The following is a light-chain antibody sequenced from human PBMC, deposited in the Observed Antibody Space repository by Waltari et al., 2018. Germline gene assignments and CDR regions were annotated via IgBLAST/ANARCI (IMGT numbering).Light chain of an antibody. V-gene: IGKV1-39*01. CDR2: AAT. CDR3: QQSYRTPYT. CDR1: QNVNNY. Sequence: DNQMTQTPSSLSASIGDSVTITCRASQNVNNYLNWYQQKPGRAPDLLIYAATSLHNGVPPRFSGSGFGTEFTLTISNLQLEDFATYYCQQSYRTPYTFGPGTKVEI. J-gene: IGKJ2*01.